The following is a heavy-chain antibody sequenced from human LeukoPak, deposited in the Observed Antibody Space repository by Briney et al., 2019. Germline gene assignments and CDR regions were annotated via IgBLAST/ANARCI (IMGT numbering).Heavy chain of an antibody. CDR1: GFTFSSYA. J-gene: IGHJ4*02. V-gene: IGHV3-23*01. CDR3: AKSSGLPPYYFDY. CDR2: ISGSGGST. Sequence: GGSLRLSCAASGFTFSSYAMSWVRQAPGKGPEWVSAISGSGGSTYYADSVKGRFTISRDNSKNTLYLQMNSLRAEDTAVYYCAKSSGLPPYYFDYWGQGTLVTVSS. D-gene: IGHD4-11*01.